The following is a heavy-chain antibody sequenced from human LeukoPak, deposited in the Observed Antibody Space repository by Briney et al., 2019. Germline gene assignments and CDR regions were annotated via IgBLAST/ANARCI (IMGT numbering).Heavy chain of an antibody. D-gene: IGHD3-10*01. CDR1: GFSVSSNY. CDR3: ARGMMKGAITMVRGARGWFYMDV. CDR2: IYSGGST. Sequence: GGSLRLSCAASGFSVSSNYMSWVRQAPGKGLEWVSVIYSGGSTYYADSVKGRFTISRDNSKNTLYLQMNSLRAEDTAVYYCARGMMKGAITMVRGARGWFYMDVWGKGTTVTISS. J-gene: IGHJ6*03. V-gene: IGHV3-53*01.